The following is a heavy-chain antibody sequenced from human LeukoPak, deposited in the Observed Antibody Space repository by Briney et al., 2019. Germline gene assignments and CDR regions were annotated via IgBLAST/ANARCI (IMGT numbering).Heavy chain of an antibody. Sequence: GGSLRLSCVASGFIFSSYWMTWVRQAPGKGLEWVANIKYDGSDEYYVDSVKGRFTISRDNAKNSLYLQMNSLRAEDTAVYYCARSSGWRSEFDYWGQGTLVTVSS. V-gene: IGHV3-7*01. CDR1: GFIFSSYW. J-gene: IGHJ4*02. CDR2: IKYDGSDE. CDR3: ARSSGWRSEFDY. D-gene: IGHD6-19*01.